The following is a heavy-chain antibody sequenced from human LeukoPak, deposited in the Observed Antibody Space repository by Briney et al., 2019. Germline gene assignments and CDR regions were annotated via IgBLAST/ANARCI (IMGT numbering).Heavy chain of an antibody. D-gene: IGHD2-2*01. CDR3: ARARGDIVVVPAAIWFDP. Sequence: ASVTVSCKPSGYTFTGYYMHWVRQAPGQGLEWMGWINPNSGATNYAQKFQGRVTMTRDTSISTAYMELSRLRPDDTAVYYCARARGDIVVVPAAIWFDPWGQGTLVTVSS. CDR1: GYTFTGYY. V-gene: IGHV1-2*02. CDR2: INPNSGAT. J-gene: IGHJ5*02.